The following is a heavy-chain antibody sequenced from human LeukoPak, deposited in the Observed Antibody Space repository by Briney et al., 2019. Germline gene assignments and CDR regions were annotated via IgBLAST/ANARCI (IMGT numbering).Heavy chain of an antibody. CDR2: INPSGGST. CDR3: ARDRSRAGPFDY. Sequence: ASVKVSCKASGYTFTGYYMHWVRQAPGQGLEWRGIINPSGGSTSYAQKFQGRVTMTRDMSTSTVYMELSSLRSEDTAVYYCARDRSRAGPFDYWGQGTLVTVSS. V-gene: IGHV1-46*01. D-gene: IGHD2/OR15-2a*01. J-gene: IGHJ4*02. CDR1: GYTFTGYY.